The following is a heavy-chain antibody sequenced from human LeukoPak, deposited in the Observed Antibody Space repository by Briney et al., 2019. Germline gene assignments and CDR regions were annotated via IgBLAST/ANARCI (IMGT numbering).Heavy chain of an antibody. Sequence: PGGSLRLSCAASGFTFSGYAMSWVRQAPGKGLEWVSAITTSGDSAYYVDSVKGRFTMSRDNSKNTLYLQMNSLGADDTAVYYCARDHDNFFDYWGQGTLVSVST. J-gene: IGHJ4*02. CDR2: ITTSGDSA. CDR3: ARDHDNFFDY. CDR1: GFTFSGYA. V-gene: IGHV3-23*01. D-gene: IGHD3-9*01.